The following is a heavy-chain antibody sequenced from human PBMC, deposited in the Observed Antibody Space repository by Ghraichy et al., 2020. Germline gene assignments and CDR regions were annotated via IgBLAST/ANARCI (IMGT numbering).Heavy chain of an antibody. D-gene: IGHD2-15*01. CDR1: GFTFSSYA. J-gene: IGHJ4*02. CDR3: AKASCSGGSCRLSDY. V-gene: IGHV3-23*01. CDR2: ISGSGGST. Sequence: GGSLRLSCAASGFTFSSYAMSWVRQAPGKGLEWVSAISGSGGSTYYADSVKGRFTISRDNSKNTLYLQMNSLRAEDTAVYYCAKASCSGGSCRLSDYWGQGTLVTVSS.